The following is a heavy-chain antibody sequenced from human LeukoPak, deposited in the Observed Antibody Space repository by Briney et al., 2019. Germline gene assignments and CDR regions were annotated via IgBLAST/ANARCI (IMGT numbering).Heavy chain of an antibody. J-gene: IGHJ6*03. CDR3: ARDAFGGAPYYYYYYMDV. V-gene: IGHV3-11*01. D-gene: IGHD3-10*01. Sequence: PGGSLRLSCAASGFTFSDYYMNWIRQAPGKGLEWVSYISSSGSTIYYADSVKGRFTISRDNAKNSLYLQMNSLRAEDTAVYYCARDAFGGAPYYYYYYMDVWGKGTTVTVSS. CDR1: GFTFSDYY. CDR2: ISSSGSTI.